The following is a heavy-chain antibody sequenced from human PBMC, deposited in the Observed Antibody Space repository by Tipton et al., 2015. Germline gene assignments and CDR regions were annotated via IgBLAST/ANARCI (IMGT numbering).Heavy chain of an antibody. CDR2: ISGSGGDT. CDR1: GFTFNDYA. Sequence: SLRLSCTASGFTFNDYAMNWVRQAPGKGLEWVSGISGSGGDTYYADSVKGRFTISRDNSKNTLYLQMNSLGAEDTAVYYCAKREKIVATTSYYFDYWGQGTLVTVSS. V-gene: IGHV3-23*01. J-gene: IGHJ4*02. D-gene: IGHD5-12*01. CDR3: AKREKIVATTSYYFDY.